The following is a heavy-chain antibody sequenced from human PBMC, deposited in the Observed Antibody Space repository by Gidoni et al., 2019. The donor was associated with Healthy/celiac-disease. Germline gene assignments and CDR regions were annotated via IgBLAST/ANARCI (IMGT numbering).Heavy chain of an antibody. V-gene: IGHV4-59*01. CDR3: ARDRRFYDFWSGTYYGLDV. D-gene: IGHD3-3*01. CDR1: GGSISNYY. J-gene: IGHJ6*02. Sequence: QVQLQESGPGLVKPSETLSLTCTVSGGSISNYYWSWIRQPPGKGLEWIGYIYYSGSTSYNPSLKSRVTISVDTSKNQFSLKLNSVTAADTAVYYCARDRRFYDFWSGTYYGLDVWGQGTTVTVSS. CDR2: IYYSGST.